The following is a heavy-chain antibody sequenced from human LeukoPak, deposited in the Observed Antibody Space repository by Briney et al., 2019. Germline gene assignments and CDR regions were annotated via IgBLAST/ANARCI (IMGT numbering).Heavy chain of an antibody. J-gene: IGHJ2*01. CDR1: GFTVSSNY. Sequence: PGGSLRLSCAVSGFTVSSNYMTWVRQAPGKGLEWVSVIYRGGSTYYADSVKGRFTISRDSSKNTVYLQMNSLRAEDTAVYYCATGAGDNRYFDLWGRGTLVTVSS. D-gene: IGHD3-16*01. V-gene: IGHV3-53*01. CDR2: IYRGGST. CDR3: ATGAGDNRYFDL.